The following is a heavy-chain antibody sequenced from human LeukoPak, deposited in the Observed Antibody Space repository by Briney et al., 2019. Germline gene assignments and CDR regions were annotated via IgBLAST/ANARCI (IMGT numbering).Heavy chain of an antibody. V-gene: IGHV4-59*01. CDR2: IYYSGST. Sequence: PSETLSLTCTVSGGSISSYYWSWIRQPPGKGLEWIGYIYYSGSTNYNPSLKSRVTISVDTSKNQFSLKLSSVTAADTAVYYCARDNYYSSYYYMDVWGKGTTVTISS. D-gene: IGHD3-10*01. J-gene: IGHJ6*03. CDR1: GGSISSYY. CDR3: ARDNYYSSYYYMDV.